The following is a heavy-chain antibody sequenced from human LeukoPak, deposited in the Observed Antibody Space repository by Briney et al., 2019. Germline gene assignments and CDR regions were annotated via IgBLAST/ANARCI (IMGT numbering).Heavy chain of an antibody. Sequence: GGSLRLSCAASGFTFSSYAMSWVRQAPGKGLEWVSAISGSGGSTYYADSVKGRFTISRDNSKNTLYLQMNSLRAEDTAVYYCAKVMGSTSWGYGMDVWGQGTTVTVSS. D-gene: IGHD2-2*01. CDR3: AKVMGSTSWGYGMDV. CDR1: GFTFSSYA. V-gene: IGHV3-23*01. CDR2: ISGSGGST. J-gene: IGHJ6*02.